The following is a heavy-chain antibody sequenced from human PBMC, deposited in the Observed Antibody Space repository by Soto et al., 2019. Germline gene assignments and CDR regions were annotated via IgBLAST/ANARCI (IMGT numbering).Heavy chain of an antibody. Sequence: GGSLRLSCAASGFTFSSYSMNWVRQAPGKGLEWVSYISSSSSTIYYADSVKGRFTISRDNAKNSLYLQMNSLRDEDTAVYYCARDQPVRGGGYYYGMDVWGQGTTVTVSS. V-gene: IGHV3-48*02. CDR2: ISSSSSTI. CDR3: ARDQPVRGGGYYYGMDV. J-gene: IGHJ6*02. D-gene: IGHD3-10*01. CDR1: GFTFSSYS.